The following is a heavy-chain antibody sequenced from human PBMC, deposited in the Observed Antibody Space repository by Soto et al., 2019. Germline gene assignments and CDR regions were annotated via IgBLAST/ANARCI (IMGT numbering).Heavy chain of an antibody. CDR3: ARDPDNIVGVSFDY. V-gene: IGHV3-7*01. J-gene: IGHJ4*02. CDR2: INQDGSVK. D-gene: IGHD2-21*01. CDR1: GFTFSRDW. Sequence: EVQLVESGGGLVQPGGSLRLSCAASGFTFSRDWMNWVRQAPGKGLEWVANINQDGSVKNYVDSVKGRFTISRDNAKNSLYLQMNSLRAEDTAVYYCARDPDNIVGVSFDYWGQGTLVTVSS.